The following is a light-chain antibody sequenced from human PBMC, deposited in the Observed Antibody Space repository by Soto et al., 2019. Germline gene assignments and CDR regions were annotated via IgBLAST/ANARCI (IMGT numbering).Light chain of an antibody. J-gene: IGKJ1*01. V-gene: IGKV3-15*01. Sequence: ETVMTQFPATLSVSPGESATLSCRASHSISNFLAWYQQKPGQAPRLLMYGASTRATGISAKFSGSGSGTEFTLTISSLQSEDFAVYYCQQYNNWPRTFGQGTKVEI. CDR3: QQYNNWPRT. CDR2: GAS. CDR1: HSISNF.